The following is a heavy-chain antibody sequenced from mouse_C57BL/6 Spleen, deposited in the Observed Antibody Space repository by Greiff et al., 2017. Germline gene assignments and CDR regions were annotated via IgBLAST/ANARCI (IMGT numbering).Heavy chain of an antibody. J-gene: IGHJ4*01. CDR2: IDPSDSYT. V-gene: IGHV1-50*01. CDR3: ARKSSGDDYAMDY. D-gene: IGHD3-2*02. Sequence: VQLQQPGAELVKPGASVKLSCKASGYTFTSYWMQWVKQRPGQGLEWIGEIDPSDSYTNYNQKFKGKATLTVDTSSSTAYMQLSSLTSEDAAVYDCARKSSGDDYAMDYWGQGTSVTVSS. CDR1: GYTFTSYW.